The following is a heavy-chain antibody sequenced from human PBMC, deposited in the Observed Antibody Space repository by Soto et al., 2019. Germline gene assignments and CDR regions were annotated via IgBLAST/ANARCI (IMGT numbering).Heavy chain of an antibody. CDR2: FDPEDGET. CDR3: AAGGTRWLHSPFDY. J-gene: IGHJ4*02. V-gene: IGHV1-24*01. D-gene: IGHD1-1*01. Sequence: QVQLVQSGAEVKKPGASVKVSCKVSGHTLTELSMHWVRLAPGKGLEWMGGFDPEDGETISAQKFQGRVTMTADTSTDSTYLELSSLRSEDTAVYYCAAGGTRWLHSPFDYWGQGTLVNISS. CDR1: GHTLTELS.